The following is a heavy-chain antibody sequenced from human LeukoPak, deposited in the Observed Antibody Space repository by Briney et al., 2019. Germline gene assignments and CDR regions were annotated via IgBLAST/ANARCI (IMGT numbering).Heavy chain of an antibody. CDR1: GGSISSYY. CDR2: IYYSGST. CDR3: ARSGFGRKYDDICDY. V-gene: IGHV4-59*01. J-gene: IGHJ4*02. Sequence: PSETLSLTCTVSGGSISSYYWSWIRQPPGKGLEWIGYIYYSGSTNYNPSLKSRVTISVDTSKNQFSLKLSSVTAAGTAVYYCARSGFGRKYDDICDYWGQGTLVTVSS. D-gene: IGHD3-9*01.